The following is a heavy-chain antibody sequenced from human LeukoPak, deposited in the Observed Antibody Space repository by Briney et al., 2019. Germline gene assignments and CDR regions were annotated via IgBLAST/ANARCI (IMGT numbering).Heavy chain of an antibody. CDR3: AREGHGDYHI. CDR2: INQDGSEK. D-gene: IGHD4-17*01. V-gene: IGHV3-7*01. CDR1: LFTFRNHW. Sequence: GGSLRLSCAASLFTFRNHWMTWVRQAPGKGLERVANINQDGSEKYYVGAVKGRFSISRDNAKNSLYLQMNSLRVEDTALYFCAREGHGDYHIWGQGTMVTVSS. J-gene: IGHJ3*02.